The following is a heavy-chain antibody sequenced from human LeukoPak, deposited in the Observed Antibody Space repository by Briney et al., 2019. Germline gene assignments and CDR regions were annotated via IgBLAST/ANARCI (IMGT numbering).Heavy chain of an antibody. CDR2: ISGSGGNT. Sequence: AGGSLRLSCAASGFTFSNYAMSWVRQAPGKGLEWVSAISGSGGNTYYADSVKGRFTISRDNSKNTLYLQMNSLRAEDTAVYYCARDYGAYEVPYWYFDLWGRGTLVTVSS. D-gene: IGHD4-17*01. CDR1: GFTFSNYA. J-gene: IGHJ2*01. V-gene: IGHV3-23*01. CDR3: ARDYGAYEVPYWYFDL.